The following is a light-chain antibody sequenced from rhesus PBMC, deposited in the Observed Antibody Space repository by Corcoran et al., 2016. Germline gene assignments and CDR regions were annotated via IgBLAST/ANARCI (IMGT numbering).Light chain of an antibody. CDR3: QQYSSVRWT. J-gene: IGKJ1*01. CDR2: EAS. Sequence: DIQMTQSPSSLSASVGDRVTISCRASQGITNDLSWYQQKPGGTLRLLIFEASSLHIGIPVRFSGSGSGTEFTLAISRLESEGLATDFCQQYSSVRWTFGQGTKVGIK. CDR1: QGITND. V-gene: IGKV1-21*01.